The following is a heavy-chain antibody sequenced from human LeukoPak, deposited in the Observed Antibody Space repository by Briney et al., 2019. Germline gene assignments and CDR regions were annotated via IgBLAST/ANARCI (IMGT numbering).Heavy chain of an antibody. V-gene: IGHV4-4*07. CDR1: GGSISIYY. Sequence: SETLSLTCTVSGGSISIYYWSWIRQPAGKGLEWIGRIYTSGSTNYNPSLKSRVTMSVDTSKNQFSLKLSSVTAADTAVYYCARESPYSSGWPGYYYYYMDVWGKGTTVTVSS. J-gene: IGHJ6*03. CDR2: IYTSGST. CDR3: ARESPYSSGWPGYYYYYMDV. D-gene: IGHD6-19*01.